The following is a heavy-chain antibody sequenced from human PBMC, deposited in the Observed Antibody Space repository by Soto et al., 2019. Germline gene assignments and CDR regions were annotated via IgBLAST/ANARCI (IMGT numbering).Heavy chain of an antibody. J-gene: IGHJ6*03. CDR2: INPSDGST. D-gene: IGHD1-7*01. CDR1: GYTFTSYY. V-gene: IGHV1-46*03. Sequence: ASVKVSCKASGYTFTSYYMHWVRQAPGQGLEWMGIINPSDGSTSYAQKFQGRVTMTRDTSTSTVYMELSSLRSEDTAVYYCARVSSLTGTTSYYYYYMDVWGKGTTVTVSS. CDR3: ARVSSLTGTTSYYYYYMDV.